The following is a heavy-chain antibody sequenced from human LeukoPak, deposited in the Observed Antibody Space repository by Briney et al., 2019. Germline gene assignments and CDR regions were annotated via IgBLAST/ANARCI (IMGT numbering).Heavy chain of an antibody. V-gene: IGHV4-38-2*02. D-gene: IGHD4-17*01. Sequence: SETLSLSCSVSGYSISNGYYWGWIRQPPGKGLEWIGSLYYNGRTYYNPSLKSRVTLSVDTSNNQFSLELTSVTAADTAVYYCAREADYGDYRRFDYWGQGTLVTVSS. J-gene: IGHJ4*02. CDR2: LYYNGRT. CDR1: GYSISNGYY. CDR3: AREADYGDYRRFDY.